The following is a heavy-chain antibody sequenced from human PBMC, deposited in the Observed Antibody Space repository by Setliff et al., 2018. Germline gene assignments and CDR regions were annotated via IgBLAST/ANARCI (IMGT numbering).Heavy chain of an antibody. V-gene: IGHV4-38-2*02. D-gene: IGHD3-16*01. CDR3: ARAAARAEYSDTSAYLPFDS. CDR2: VYHSGSS. CDR1: GYPISRGFY. J-gene: IGHJ4*02. Sequence: SETLSLTCTVSGYPISRGFYWGWIRQSPGKGLEGIGGVYHSGSSYQNPSLRSRIPVSVDTSKNQFALRLNSVTAADTAVYFCARAAARAEYSDTSAYLPFDSWGLGTLVTVSS.